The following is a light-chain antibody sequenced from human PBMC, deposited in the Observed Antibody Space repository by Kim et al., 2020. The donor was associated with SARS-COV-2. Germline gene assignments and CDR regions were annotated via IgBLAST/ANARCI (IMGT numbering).Light chain of an antibody. CDR2: DAS. CDR1: QSISIW. CDR3: QEYKSNSWT. V-gene: IGKV1-5*01. Sequence: GDRVTITCRASQSISIWLAWYQQKPGKAPNLLIYDASNVESGVPSRLSGSGSGTEFTLTISSLQPDDFATYYCQEYKSNSWTFGQGTKVDIK. J-gene: IGKJ1*01.